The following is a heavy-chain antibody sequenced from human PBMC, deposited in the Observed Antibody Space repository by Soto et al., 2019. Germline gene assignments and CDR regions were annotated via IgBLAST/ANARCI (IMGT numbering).Heavy chain of an antibody. D-gene: IGHD2-15*01. CDR3: ERALYCSGGSCYLKRANWFDP. J-gene: IGHJ5*02. CDR2: INHSGST. V-gene: IGHV4-34*01. CDR1: GGSFTGYY. Sequence: QVQLQQWGAGLLKPSETLSLTCAVYGGSFTGYYWSWMRQPPGKRLEWVGEINHSGSTNYNPTLKSRVTMSVDTSKNRFSLKLSSVTAADTAVYYCERALYCSGGSCYLKRANWFDPWGQGTLVNVSS.